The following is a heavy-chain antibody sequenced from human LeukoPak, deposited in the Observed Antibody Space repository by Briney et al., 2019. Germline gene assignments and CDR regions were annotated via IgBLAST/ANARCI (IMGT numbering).Heavy chain of an antibody. J-gene: IGHJ5*02. CDR2: IYYSGST. CDR1: GGSISSYY. CDR3: ARFTPQGYGWGGYNRFDP. Sequence: PSETLSLTCTVSGGSISSYYWNWIRQPPGKGLEWIGYIYYSGSTNYNPSPKSRVTISVDTSKNQFSLNLISVTAADTAVYYCARFTPQGYGWGGYNRFDPWGQGTLVTVSS. D-gene: IGHD3-16*01. V-gene: IGHV4-59*01.